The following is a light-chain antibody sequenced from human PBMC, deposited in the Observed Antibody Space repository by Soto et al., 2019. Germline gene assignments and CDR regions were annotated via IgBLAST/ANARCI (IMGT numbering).Light chain of an antibody. CDR2: GTS. J-gene: IGKJ4*01. Sequence: DSVLTQSPGTLSLSPGEGATLSCRASQSIRRGYLAWYQQKPGQAPRLLIYGTSSRATGVPDRFSGSGSGTDFTLTISRLEREDFAVYYCQQYGSSPLTFGRGTKVDIK. V-gene: IGKV3-20*01. CDR1: QSIRRGY. CDR3: QQYGSSPLT.